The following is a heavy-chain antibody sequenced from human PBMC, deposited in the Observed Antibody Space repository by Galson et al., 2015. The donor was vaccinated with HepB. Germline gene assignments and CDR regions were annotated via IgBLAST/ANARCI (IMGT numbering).Heavy chain of an antibody. D-gene: IGHD3-10*01. CDR3: ARGLPPRNYYGSGTPHYMDV. Sequence: ETLSLTCTVSGGSISSYYWSWIRQPAGKGLEWIGRIYTSGSTNYNPSLKSRVTMSVDTSKNQFSLKLSSVTSADTAVYYCARGLPPRNYYGSGTPHYMDVWGQGTTVTVSS. V-gene: IGHV4-4*07. CDR2: IYTSGST. J-gene: IGHJ6*02. CDR1: GGSISSYY.